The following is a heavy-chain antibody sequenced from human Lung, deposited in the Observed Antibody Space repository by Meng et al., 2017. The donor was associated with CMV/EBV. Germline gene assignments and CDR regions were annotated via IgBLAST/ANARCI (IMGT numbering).Heavy chain of an antibody. CDR3: VRDGDKWNFDY. Sequence: SCAASGFTFNRYWMHWVRQAPGKGLIWVARIKFDGTYANYADSVRGRFTISRDNAGDRLFLQMNSLRAEGTALYFCVRDGDKWNFDYWGKGTLVTVSS. J-gene: IGHJ4*02. V-gene: IGHV3-74*01. CDR1: GFTFNRYW. D-gene: IGHD1-26*01. CDR2: IKFDGTYA.